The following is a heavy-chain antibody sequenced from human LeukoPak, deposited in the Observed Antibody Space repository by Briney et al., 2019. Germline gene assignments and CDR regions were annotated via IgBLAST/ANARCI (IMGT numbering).Heavy chain of an antibody. J-gene: IGHJ4*02. V-gene: IGHV3-23*01. Sequence: GGSLILSCAASGFTFTNYAMSWVRQAPGKGLDFVSSISNSGETTNYADSVKGRFTISRDNSKNTLYLQMNSLRAEDTAVYYCAKVGPAPYYFDYWGQGTLVTVSS. CDR2: ISNSGETT. CDR3: AKVGPAPYYFDY. CDR1: GFTFTNYA.